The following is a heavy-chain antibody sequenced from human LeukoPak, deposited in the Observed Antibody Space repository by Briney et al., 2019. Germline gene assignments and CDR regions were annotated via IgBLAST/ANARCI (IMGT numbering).Heavy chain of an antibody. D-gene: IGHD3-10*01. J-gene: IGHJ6*03. CDR1: GFTFDDYT. CDR3: AKGPEGYGSARDYYYYMDV. Sequence: GGSLRLSCAASGFTFDDYTMHWVRQAPGKGLEWVSLISWDGGSTYYADSVKGRFTISRDNSKNSLYLQMNSLRTEDTALYYCAKGPEGYGSARDYYYYMDVWGKGTTVTVSS. V-gene: IGHV3-43*01. CDR2: ISWDGGST.